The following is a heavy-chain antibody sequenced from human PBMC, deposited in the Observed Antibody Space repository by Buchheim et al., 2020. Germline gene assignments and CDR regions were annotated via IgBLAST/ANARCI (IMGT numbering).Heavy chain of an antibody. Sequence: QLQLQESGSGLVKPSQTLSLTCGVSGGSISNGGYSWSWIRQPPGKGLEWIGYIYHTGGTNYNPSLKSRVTISVDRSKNQFSLNLKSVTAADTAVYFCARAECGDHGWYYFDYWGQGIL. CDR3: ARAECGDHGWYYFDY. CDR2: IYHTGGT. J-gene: IGHJ4*02. D-gene: IGHD2-21*02. V-gene: IGHV4-30-2*01. CDR1: GGSISNGGYS.